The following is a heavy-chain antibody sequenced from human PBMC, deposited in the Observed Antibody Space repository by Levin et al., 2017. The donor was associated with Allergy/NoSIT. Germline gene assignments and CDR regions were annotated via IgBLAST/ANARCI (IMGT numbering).Heavy chain of an antibody. V-gene: IGHV1-69*01. CDR2: IIPIFGTA. D-gene: IGHD2-15*01. J-gene: IGHJ4*02. CDR3: AREGLAATINYFDY. Sequence: KISCKASGGTFSSYAISWVRQAPGQGLEWMGGIIPIFGTANYAQKFQGRVTITADESTSTAYMELSSLRSEDTAVYYCAREGLAATINYFDYWGQGTLVTVSS. CDR1: GGTFSSYA.